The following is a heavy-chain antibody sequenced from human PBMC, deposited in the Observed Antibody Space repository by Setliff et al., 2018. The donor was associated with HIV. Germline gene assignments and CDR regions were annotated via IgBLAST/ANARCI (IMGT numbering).Heavy chain of an antibody. J-gene: IGHJ6*03. CDR3: ARARTDYYDRRRRSHYYIDV. Sequence: ASVKVSCKPSGYTFSNYDINWVRQAAGQGLEWMGWMNPDSRNTGYAQRFEGRVTLTWDTSISTAYLELNHLKSDDTAAYYCARARTDYYDRRRRSHYYIDVWARGATVTVSS. D-gene: IGHD3-22*01. V-gene: IGHV1-8*02. CDR2: MNPDSRNT. CDR1: GYTFSNYD.